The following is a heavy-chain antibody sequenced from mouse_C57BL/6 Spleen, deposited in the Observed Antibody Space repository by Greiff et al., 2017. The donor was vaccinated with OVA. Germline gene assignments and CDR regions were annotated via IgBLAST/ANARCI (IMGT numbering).Heavy chain of an antibody. V-gene: IGHV6-3*01. Sequence: EVQGVESGGGLVQPGGSMKLSCVASGFTFSNYWMNWVRQSPEKGLEWVAQIRLKSDNYATHYAESVKGRFTISRDDSKSSVYLQMNNLRAEDTGIYYCTGVGYYGNYDWFAYWGQGTLVTVSA. D-gene: IGHD2-1*01. CDR2: IRLKSDNYAT. CDR1: GFTFSNYW. CDR3: TGVGYYGNYDWFAY. J-gene: IGHJ3*01.